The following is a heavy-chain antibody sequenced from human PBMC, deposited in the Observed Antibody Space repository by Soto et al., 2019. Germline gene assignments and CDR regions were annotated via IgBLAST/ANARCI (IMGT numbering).Heavy chain of an antibody. Sequence: QVQLQQWGAGLLKPSETLSLTCAVYGGSFSGYYWSWIRQPPGKGLEWIGEVNHSGSTNYNPSLKSRAHTSVDTAKNQFSLKLSSVSAADTAVYYCARPKYSSGWYAPPFAYWGQGTLVTVSS. V-gene: IGHV4-34*01. D-gene: IGHD6-19*01. CDR1: GGSFSGYY. CDR2: VNHSGST. J-gene: IGHJ4*02. CDR3: ARPKYSSGWYAPPFAY.